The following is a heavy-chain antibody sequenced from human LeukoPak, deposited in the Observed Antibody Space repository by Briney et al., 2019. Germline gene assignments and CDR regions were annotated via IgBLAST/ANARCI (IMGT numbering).Heavy chain of an antibody. Sequence: PGESLRLSCAASGFTFNSHWMHWVRQAPGRGLVWVSRINTDRSSTSYTDSVKGRFTISRDNAKNTMYLQMNSLRAEDTAVYYCASGYNYGFAYWGQGALVTVSS. CDR1: GFTFNSHW. D-gene: IGHD5-18*01. CDR3: ASGYNYGFAY. J-gene: IGHJ4*02. CDR2: INTDRSST. V-gene: IGHV3-74*01.